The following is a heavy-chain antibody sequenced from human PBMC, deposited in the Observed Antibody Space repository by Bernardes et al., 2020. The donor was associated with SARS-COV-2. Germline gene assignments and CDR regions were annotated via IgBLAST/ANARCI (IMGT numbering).Heavy chain of an antibody. CDR1: GFSFTSSA. V-gene: IGHV1-58*02. CDR2: IVVGSGNT. J-gene: IGHJ4*02. Sequence: SVKVSCKASGFSFTSSAMQWVRQARGQRLEWIGWIVVGSGNTNYAQKFQERVTITRDMSTSTAYMELSSLRSEDTAVYYCAADLGYCGGDCFDYWGQGTLVTVSS. CDR3: AADLGYCGGDCFDY. D-gene: IGHD2-21*01.